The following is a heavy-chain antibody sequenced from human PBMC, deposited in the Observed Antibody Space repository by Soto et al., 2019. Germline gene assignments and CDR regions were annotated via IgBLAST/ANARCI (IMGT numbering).Heavy chain of an antibody. V-gene: IGHV4-39*01. CDR3: AILPIVGATTGDFDY. J-gene: IGHJ4*02. D-gene: IGHD1-26*01. CDR1: GGSISSSSYY. Sequence: QLQLQESGPGLVKPSATLSLTCTVSGGSISSSSYYWGWIRQPPGKGLEWIGSIYYSGSTYSNPSLKSRVTVSVDTAKNQFSLKLSSVADADTAVYYCAILPIVGATTGDFDYWGQGTLVTVSS. CDR2: IYYSGST.